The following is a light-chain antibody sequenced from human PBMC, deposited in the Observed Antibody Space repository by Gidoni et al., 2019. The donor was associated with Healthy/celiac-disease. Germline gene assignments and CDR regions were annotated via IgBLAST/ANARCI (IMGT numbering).Light chain of an antibody. J-gene: IGLJ2*01. Sequence: QSALTQPASVSGSHGQSNAIACPGTSSDVGGYNYVSWYQQPPGKAPKLMIYEVSNRPSGVSKRFSGSKSCNTASLTISGLQAEVEADYYCSSYTSSSTLEGVVFGGGTKLTVL. CDR3: SSYTSSSTLEGVV. CDR2: EVS. CDR1: SSDVGGYNY. V-gene: IGLV2-14*01.